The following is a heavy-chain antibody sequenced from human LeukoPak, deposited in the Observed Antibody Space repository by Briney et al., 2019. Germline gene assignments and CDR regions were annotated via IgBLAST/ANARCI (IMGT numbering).Heavy chain of an antibody. V-gene: IGHV3-74*01. CDR1: GFTFSNYW. CDR2: LNSDGSST. J-gene: IGHJ4*02. Sequence: GGSLILSCAASGFTFSNYWMHWVRQAPGKGLVWVSRLNSDGSSTNYADSVKGRFTISRDNAKNSLYLQMNSLRAEDTAVYYCARAPPTYIAAAGDFDYWGQGTLVTVSS. D-gene: IGHD6-13*01. CDR3: ARAPPTYIAAAGDFDY.